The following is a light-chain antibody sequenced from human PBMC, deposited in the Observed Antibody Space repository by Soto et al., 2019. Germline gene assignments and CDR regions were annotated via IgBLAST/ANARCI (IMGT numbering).Light chain of an antibody. Sequence: QSVLTQPASVSGSPGQSIAISCTGTSSDVGGYDYVSWYQQHPGKATKLMIYDVNSRPSGVSDRFSGSKSGNTASLTISGLQAEDEADYFCSSYTSTNPVIFGGGTKLTVL. CDR1: SSDVGGYDY. V-gene: IGLV2-14*03. CDR2: DVN. J-gene: IGLJ2*01. CDR3: SSYTSTNPVI.